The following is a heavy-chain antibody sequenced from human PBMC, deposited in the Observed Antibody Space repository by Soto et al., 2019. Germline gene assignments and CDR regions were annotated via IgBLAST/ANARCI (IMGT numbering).Heavy chain of an antibody. CDR3: ARHRWLPYNWFDP. Sequence: QVQLQESGPGLVKPSETLSLTCTVSGGSISSYYWSWIRQPPGKGLEWIGYIHSSGITDYNPSFKSRVTRSVDTSTNQFSLKLSSVTAADTAVYCCARHRWLPYNWFDPWGQGTLVTVSS. J-gene: IGHJ5*02. D-gene: IGHD5-12*01. V-gene: IGHV4-59*08. CDR2: IHSSGIT. CDR1: GGSISSYY.